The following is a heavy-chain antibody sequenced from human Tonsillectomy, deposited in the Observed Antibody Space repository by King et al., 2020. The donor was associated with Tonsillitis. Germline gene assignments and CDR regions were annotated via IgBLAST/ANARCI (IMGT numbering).Heavy chain of an antibody. CDR3: ARDGKHYDFWSGHLDY. J-gene: IGHJ4*02. Sequence: VQLVESGGGVVQPGRSLRLSCTASGFTFSTYSMHWVRQAPGKGLEWVAVVAYDGTNKYGDNKHYADSVKGRFTISRDNSKNTLSLQMNSLRAEDTAVYYCARDGKHYDFWSGHLDYWGQGSLVTVSS. CDR1: GFTFSTYS. CDR2: VAYDGTNK. V-gene: IGHV3-30-3*01. D-gene: IGHD3-3*01.